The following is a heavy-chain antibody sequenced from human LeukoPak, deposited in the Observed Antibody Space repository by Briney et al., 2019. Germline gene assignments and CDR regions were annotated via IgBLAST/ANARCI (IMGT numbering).Heavy chain of an antibody. Sequence: PGGSLRLSCAASGFTFSNYAMSWVRQAPGKGLEWVSGISAGGSTTFYADSVRGRFTISRDNSKNTLFLQMNSLRAEDAALYYCAKGTISVLDYWGQGTLAT. CDR1: GFTFSNYA. CDR3: AKGTISVLDY. V-gene: IGHV3-23*01. CDR2: ISAGGSTT. J-gene: IGHJ4*02. D-gene: IGHD2-21*01.